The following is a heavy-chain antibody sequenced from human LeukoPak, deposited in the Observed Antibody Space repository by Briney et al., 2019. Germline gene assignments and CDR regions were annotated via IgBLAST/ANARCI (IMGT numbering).Heavy chain of an antibody. CDR3: ARPPRRGSWYVGYYYMDV. CDR2: INPNSGGT. Sequence: ASVKVSCKASGYTFTGYYMHWVRQAPGQGLEWMGWINPNSGGTNYAQKFQGRVTMTRDTSISTAYMELSRLRSDDTAVYYCARPPRRGSWYVGYYYMDVWGKGTTVTVSS. D-gene: IGHD6-13*01. J-gene: IGHJ6*03. V-gene: IGHV1-2*02. CDR1: GYTFTGYY.